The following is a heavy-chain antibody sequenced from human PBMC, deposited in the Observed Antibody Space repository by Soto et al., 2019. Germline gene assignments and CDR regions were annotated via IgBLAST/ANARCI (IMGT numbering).Heavy chain of an antibody. D-gene: IGHD2-21*02. CDR3: AKDYGGNSPSQYYCDY. Sequence: GGSLRLSCAASGFTFSSYGMHWVRQAPGKGLEWVAVISYDGSNKYYADSVKGRFTISRDNSKNTLYLQMNSLRAEDTAVYYCAKDYGGNSPSQYYCDYWGQGTLVTVSS. CDR1: GFTFSSYG. V-gene: IGHV3-30*18. CDR2: ISYDGSNK. J-gene: IGHJ4*02.